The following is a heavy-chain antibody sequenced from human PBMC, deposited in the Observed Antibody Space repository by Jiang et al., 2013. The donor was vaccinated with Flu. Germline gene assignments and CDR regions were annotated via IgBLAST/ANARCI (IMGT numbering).Heavy chain of an antibody. CDR1: GYNFFTYN. Sequence: GAEVKKPGASVKVSCKTSGYNFFTYNIIWVRQATGQGLEWMGWMHPNTGNAGYAQKFKGRVTMTSNTSIRTAYMELSGLRSEDTGIYFCARDFSGSGSYQSFWGQGTLVTVSS. D-gene: IGHD3-10*01. CDR3: ARDFSGSGSYQSF. CDR2: MHPNTGNA. J-gene: IGHJ3*01. V-gene: IGHV1-8*01.